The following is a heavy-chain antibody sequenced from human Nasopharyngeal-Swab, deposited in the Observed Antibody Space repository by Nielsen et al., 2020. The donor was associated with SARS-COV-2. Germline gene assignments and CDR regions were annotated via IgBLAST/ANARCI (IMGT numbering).Heavy chain of an antibody. CDR2: INHSGST. J-gene: IGHJ5*02. CDR1: GGSFSGFY. CDR3: ARGGGSGSYYNRRWFDP. D-gene: IGHD3-10*01. V-gene: IGHV4-34*01. Sequence: SETLSLTCAVYGGSFSGFYWSWIRQPPGKGVEWIGEINHSGSTNYNPSLKSRVTISVDTSKNQFSLKLSSVTAADTAVYYCARGGGSGSYYNRRWFDPWGQGTLVTVSS.